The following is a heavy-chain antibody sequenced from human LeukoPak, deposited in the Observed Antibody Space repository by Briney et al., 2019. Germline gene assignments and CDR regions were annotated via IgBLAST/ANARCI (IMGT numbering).Heavy chain of an antibody. D-gene: IGHD2-2*01. CDR2: VKADESKK. CDR1: GFTFTSYW. CDR3: RRGSAAPDS. V-gene: IGHV3-7*04. Sequence: GGSLRLSCATSGFTFTSYWMSWVRQAPGKGLEWVANVKADESKKNYVDSVKGRFTISRDNAKNSLYLQMNSLRVEDTAVYYCRRGSAAPDSWGQGTPVTVSS. J-gene: IGHJ4*02.